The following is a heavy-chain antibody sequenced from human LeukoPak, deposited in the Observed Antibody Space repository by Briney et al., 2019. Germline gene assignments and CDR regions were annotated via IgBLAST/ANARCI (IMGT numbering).Heavy chain of an antibody. CDR2: DGAEK. J-gene: IGHJ4*02. CDR3: VKDLNYESSGHVLEY. Sequence: DGAEKHYAESVEDRFTISRDNSKNSLFLQMDTLRTEDTAFYYCVKDLNYESSGHVLEYWGQGTLVTVSS. D-gene: IGHD3-22*01. V-gene: IGHV3-43*01.